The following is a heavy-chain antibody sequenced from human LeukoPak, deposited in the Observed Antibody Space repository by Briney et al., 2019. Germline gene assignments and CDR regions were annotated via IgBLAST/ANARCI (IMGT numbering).Heavy chain of an antibody. CDR1: GFTFSSYE. D-gene: IGHD3-16*01. CDR3: AKAGHIGWDYFDY. J-gene: IGHJ4*02. V-gene: IGHV3-48*03. Sequence: GGSLRLSCAASGFTFSSYEMNWVRQAPGKGLEWVSYISSSGSTIYYADSVKGRFTISRDNSKNMLYLQMNSLRAEDTAVYYCAKAGHIGWDYFDYWGQGTLVTVSS. CDR2: ISSSGSTI.